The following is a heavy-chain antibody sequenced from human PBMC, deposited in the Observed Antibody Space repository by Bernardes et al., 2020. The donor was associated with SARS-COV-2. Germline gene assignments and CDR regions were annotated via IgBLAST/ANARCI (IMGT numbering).Heavy chain of an antibody. CDR3: ARMSVVGAFWYYYYGMDV. CDR1: GYTFTSYV. J-gene: IGHJ6*02. Sequence: ASVKVSCKASGYTFTSYVISWVRQAPGQGLEWMGWISAYNGNTNYAQKLQGRVTMTTDTSTSTAYMELRSLRSDDTAVYYCARMSVVGAFWYYYYGMDVWGQGTTVTVSS. CDR2: ISAYNGNT. D-gene: IGHD1-26*01. V-gene: IGHV1-18*04.